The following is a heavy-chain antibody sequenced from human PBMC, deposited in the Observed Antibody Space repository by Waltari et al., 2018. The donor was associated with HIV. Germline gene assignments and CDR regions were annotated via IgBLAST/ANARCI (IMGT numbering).Heavy chain of an antibody. CDR3: AKRGGSYHFDY. J-gene: IGHJ4*02. V-gene: IGHV3-30*18. CDR2: ISYEGSTK. Sequence: QVHLVESGGGVVQPGMSVSLSCAASGITSRSYGIHWVRQAPGKGLEWVAVISYEGSTKSYADSVKGRFTVSRDNSQNTLYLQMNSLRADDTAVYYCAKRGGSYHFDYWGQGTLVTVSS. D-gene: IGHD1-26*01. CDR1: GITSRSYG.